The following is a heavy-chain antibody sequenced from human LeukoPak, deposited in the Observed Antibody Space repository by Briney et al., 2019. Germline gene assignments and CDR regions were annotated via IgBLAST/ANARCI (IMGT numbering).Heavy chain of an antibody. Sequence: GGSLSLSGAASGFTFSSYAMSWVGQAPGKGREWVSGISGSGGSTYYADSVKGRFTISRDNSKNTLYLQMNSLRAEDTAVYYCAKGGGGVVAHWGQGTLVTVSS. CDR2: ISGSGGST. D-gene: IGHD3-16*02. V-gene: IGHV3-23*01. CDR3: AKGGGGVVAH. J-gene: IGHJ4*02. CDR1: GFTFSSYA.